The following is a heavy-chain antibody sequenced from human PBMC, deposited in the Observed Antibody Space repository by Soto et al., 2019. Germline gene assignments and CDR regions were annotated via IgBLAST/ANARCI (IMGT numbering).Heavy chain of an antibody. CDR1: GGSISSSSYY. D-gene: IGHD2-15*01. J-gene: IGHJ4*02. CDR2: IYYSGST. V-gene: IGHV4-39*01. Sequence: NPSETLSLTCTVSGGSISSSSYYWGWIRQPPGKGLEWIGSIYYSGSTYYNPSLKSRVTISVDTSKNQFSLKLSSVTAADTAVYYCARLNIVVVVAARLGFDYWGQGTLVTVSS. CDR3: ARLNIVVVVAARLGFDY.